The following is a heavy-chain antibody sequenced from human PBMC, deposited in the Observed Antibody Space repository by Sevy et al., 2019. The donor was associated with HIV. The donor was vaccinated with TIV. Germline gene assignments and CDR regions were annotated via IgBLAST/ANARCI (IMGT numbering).Heavy chain of an antibody. D-gene: IGHD1-26*01. CDR1: GFSFSAYW. Sequence: GGSLRLSCAASGFSFSAYWMNWVRQAPGKGLEWVANIKPDGSDKHYVDSAEGRFTISGDNAKNSLYLQMNSLRVEDTAMYYCAQESFGRFDSRGQGTLVTVSS. V-gene: IGHV3-7*01. J-gene: IGHJ4*02. CDR3: AQESFGRFDS. CDR2: IKPDGSDK.